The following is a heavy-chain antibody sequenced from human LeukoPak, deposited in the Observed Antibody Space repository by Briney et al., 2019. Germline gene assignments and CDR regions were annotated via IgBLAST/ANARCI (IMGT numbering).Heavy chain of an antibody. CDR2: IYISGST. CDR3: ARALNPLTGTYYFDY. D-gene: IGHD4/OR15-4a*01. J-gene: IGHJ4*02. CDR1: GASINSHY. Sequence: PSETLSLTCSVSGASINSHYWTWIGQPAGKGLDWIGRIYISGSTNYSPSLKSRVTMSVDTSKNQFSLNLISVTAADTAVYYCARALNPLTGTYYFDYWGQGTLVTVSS. V-gene: IGHV4-4*07.